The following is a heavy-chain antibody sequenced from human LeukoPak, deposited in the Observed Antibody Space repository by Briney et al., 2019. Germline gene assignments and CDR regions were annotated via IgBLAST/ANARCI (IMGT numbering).Heavy chain of an antibody. J-gene: IGHJ4*02. D-gene: IGHD2/OR15-2a*01. CDR3: AKTFPAKDFDY. V-gene: IGHV3-23*01. Sequence: PGGSLRLSCAVSGITLSNYGMSWVRQAPGKGLEWVAGISDRGGSTNYADSVKGRFTISRDNPKNTLYLQMNSLRAEDTAVYYCAKTFPAKDFDYWGQGTLVTVSS. CDR1: GITLSNYG. CDR2: ISDRGGST.